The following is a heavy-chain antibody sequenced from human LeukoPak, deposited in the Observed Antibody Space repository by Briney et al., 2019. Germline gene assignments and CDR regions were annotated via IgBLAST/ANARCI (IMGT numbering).Heavy chain of an antibody. CDR3: VKDHRDSGNYYYYYGMDV. Sequence: GRSLRLSCAASGFTFSSYGMHWVRQAPGKGLEWVAVIWYDGSNKYYADSVKGRFTISRDNSKNTLYLQMDSLRAEDTAVYACVKDHRDSGNYYYYYGMDVWGRGTTVAVSS. J-gene: IGHJ6*02. CDR1: GFTFSSYG. CDR2: IWYDGSNK. V-gene: IGHV3-33*06. D-gene: IGHD1-26*01.